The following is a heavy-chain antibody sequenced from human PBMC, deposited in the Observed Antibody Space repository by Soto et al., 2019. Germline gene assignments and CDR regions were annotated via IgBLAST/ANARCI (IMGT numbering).Heavy chain of an antibody. D-gene: IGHD5-12*01. Sequence: PSETLSLTCTVSGGSSSSYYWSWIRQPPGKGLEWIGYIYYSGSTNYNPSLKSRVTISVDTSKNQFSLKLSSVTAADTAVYYCARANRNGGYSGYNYWGQGTLVTVSS. CDR3: ARANRNGGYSGYNY. CDR2: IYYSGST. J-gene: IGHJ4*02. V-gene: IGHV4-59*01. CDR1: GGSSSSYY.